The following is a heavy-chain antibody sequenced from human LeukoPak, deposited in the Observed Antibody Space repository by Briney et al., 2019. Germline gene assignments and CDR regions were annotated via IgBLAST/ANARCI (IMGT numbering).Heavy chain of an antibody. Sequence: ASVKVSCKASGYTFTSYGISWVRQAPGQGLEWMGIINPSGGSTSYAQKFQGRVTMTRDMSTSTVYMELSSLRSEDTAVYYCAREGHYYDRSGYYRRIYYFDYWGQGTLVTVSS. V-gene: IGHV1-46*01. CDR1: GYTFTSYG. D-gene: IGHD3-22*01. CDR2: INPSGGST. CDR3: AREGHYYDRSGYYRRIYYFDY. J-gene: IGHJ4*02.